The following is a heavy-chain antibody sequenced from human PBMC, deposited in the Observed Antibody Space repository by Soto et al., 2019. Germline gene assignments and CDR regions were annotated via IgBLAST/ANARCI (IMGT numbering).Heavy chain of an antibody. V-gene: IGHV3-30-3*01. J-gene: IGHJ6*02. Sequence: PGGSLRLSCAASGFTFSSYAMHWVRQAPGKGLEWVAVISYDGSNKYYADSVKGQFTISRDNSKNTLYLQMNSLRAEDTAVYYCARDDEDGSGSYHGMDVWGQGTTVTVSS. CDR2: ISYDGSNK. CDR3: ARDDEDGSGSYHGMDV. D-gene: IGHD3-10*01. CDR1: GFTFSSYA.